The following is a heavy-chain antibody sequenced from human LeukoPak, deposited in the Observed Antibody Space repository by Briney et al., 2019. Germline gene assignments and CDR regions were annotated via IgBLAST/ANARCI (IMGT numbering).Heavy chain of an antibody. Sequence: GSLRLSCAASGFTFSGSAMHWVRQASGKGLEWIGRIRSRTHDYATAYPESVKGRFTISRDDLKNTAYLQMNSLKTEDTAVYYCTRLTIDYGDYMDGFDIWGQGTMVTVSS. CDR2: IRSRTHDYAT. CDR1: GFTFSGSA. V-gene: IGHV3-73*01. D-gene: IGHD4-17*01. CDR3: TRLTIDYGDYMDGFDI. J-gene: IGHJ3*02.